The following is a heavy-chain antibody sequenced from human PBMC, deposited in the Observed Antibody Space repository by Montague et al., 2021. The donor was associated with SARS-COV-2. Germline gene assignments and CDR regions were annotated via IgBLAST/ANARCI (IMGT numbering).Heavy chain of an antibody. D-gene: IGHD4-23*01. CDR1: GGSINNYY. Sequence: SETLSLTCNVSGGSINNYYWRWIRQSPGRGLEWIGYIYYTGSTTRNPSLDSRATISLDTSRDLVSLELRSLTAADTAVYYCARGGGWKRDFDYWGQGTLVAVSS. V-gene: IGHV4-59*01. J-gene: IGHJ4*02. CDR2: IYYTGST. CDR3: ARGGGWKRDFDY.